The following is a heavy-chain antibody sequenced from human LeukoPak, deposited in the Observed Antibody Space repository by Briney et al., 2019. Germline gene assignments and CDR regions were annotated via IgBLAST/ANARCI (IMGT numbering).Heavy chain of an antibody. V-gene: IGHV6-1*01. CDR2: TYYRSKWYN. J-gene: IGHJ4*02. CDR1: GVSVCNNNVA. CDR3: ARVSSRVFDY. Sequence: SQTLSLTCAISGVSVCNNNVARNWIRQSPSRGLEWLGRTYYRSKWYNDYAISVKSRITINPDTSMNQFSLQLNSVTPDDTAVYYCARVSSRVFDYWGQGTLVTVSS. D-gene: IGHD3-10*01.